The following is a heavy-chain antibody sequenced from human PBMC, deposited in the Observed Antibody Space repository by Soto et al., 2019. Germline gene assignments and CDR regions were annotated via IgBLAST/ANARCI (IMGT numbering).Heavy chain of an antibody. Sequence: PSETLSLTCPVYGGSFSVYYWSWIRQPPGTGLEWIGEINHSGSTNYNPSLKSRVTISVDTSKNQFSLKLSSVTAADTAVYYCARGYCTNGVCSIPLPYCSGSSCYRPKTTRLSSDAFDIWGQGTMVT. CDR2: INHSGST. J-gene: IGHJ3*02. V-gene: IGHV4-34*01. D-gene: IGHD2-8*01. CDR3: ARGYCTNGVCSIPLPYCSGSSCYRPKTTRLSSDAFDI. CDR1: GGSFSVYY.